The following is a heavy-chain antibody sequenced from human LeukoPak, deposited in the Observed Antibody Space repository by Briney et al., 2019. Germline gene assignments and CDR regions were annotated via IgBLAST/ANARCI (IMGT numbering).Heavy chain of an antibody. CDR1: GFTFSSYA. CDR3: AKEPSPDIVVVPVSSYFDY. J-gene: IGHJ4*02. CDR2: ISGSGGST. D-gene: IGHD2-2*01. V-gene: IGHV3-23*01. Sequence: GGSLRLSCAASGFTFSSYAMSWVRQAPGKGLEWVSAISGSGGSTYYADSVKGRFTISRDNSKNTLYLQMNSLRAEDTAVYYCAKEPSPDIVVVPVSSYFDYWGQGTLVTVSS.